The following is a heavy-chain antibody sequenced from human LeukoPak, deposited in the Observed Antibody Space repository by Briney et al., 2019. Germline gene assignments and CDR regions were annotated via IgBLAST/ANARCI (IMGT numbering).Heavy chain of an antibody. CDR3: AVDTVVVPAAIHYYYYMDV. CDR1: GGTFSSYA. CDR2: IIPIFGTA. V-gene: IGHV1-69*13. D-gene: IGHD2-2*02. J-gene: IGHJ6*03. Sequence: SVKVSCKASGGTFSSYAISWVRQAPEQGLEWMGGIIPIFGTANYAQKFQGRVTITADESTSTAYMELSSLRSEDTAVYYCAVDTVVVPAAIHYYYYMDVWGKGTAVTVSS.